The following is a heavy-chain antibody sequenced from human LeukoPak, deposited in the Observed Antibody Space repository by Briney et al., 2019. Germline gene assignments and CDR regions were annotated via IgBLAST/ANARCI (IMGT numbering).Heavy chain of an antibody. CDR2: ISYDGSNK. CDR3: ARDQGVRGVSRSLYYYFGMDV. V-gene: IGHV3-30*03. Sequence: GRSLRLSCVASGFTFSNYGMHWVRQAPGKGLGWVAVISYDGSNKYDADSVKGRFTISRDNSKNTLILQMNSLRPEDTAVYYCARDQGVRGVSRSLYYYFGMDVWGQGTTVTVSS. J-gene: IGHJ6*02. D-gene: IGHD3-10*01. CDR1: GFTFSNYG.